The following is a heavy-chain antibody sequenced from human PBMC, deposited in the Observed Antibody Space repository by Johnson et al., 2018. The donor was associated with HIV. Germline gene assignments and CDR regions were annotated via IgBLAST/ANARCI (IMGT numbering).Heavy chain of an antibody. CDR3: ARLRAEAQFDAFDI. CDR1: GFTFSQYA. Sequence: VQLVESGGGLVQPGESLRLSCVASGFTFSQYAMHWVRQAPGKGLEWVANINQDGSETYYVDSVKGRFTISRDNAKNSLYLQMNSLRAEDTAVYYCARLRAEAQFDAFDIWGQGTMVTVSS. CDR2: INQDGSET. J-gene: IGHJ3*02. D-gene: IGHD5-24*01. V-gene: IGHV3-7*02.